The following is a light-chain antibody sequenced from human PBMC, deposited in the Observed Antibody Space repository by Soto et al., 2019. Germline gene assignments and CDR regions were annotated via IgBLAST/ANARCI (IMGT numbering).Light chain of an antibody. V-gene: IGLV1-44*01. Sequence: QSVLSQPPSASGTPGQRVAISCSGSSSNIGRNTVNWYQQLPGTAPKLLIYDNNRRPSGVPDRFSGSKSGTSASLAISGLQSKDEADYYCAAWDDSLTGLNVFGTGTKLTVL. CDR3: AAWDDSLTGLNV. CDR1: SSNIGRNT. CDR2: DNN. J-gene: IGLJ1*01.